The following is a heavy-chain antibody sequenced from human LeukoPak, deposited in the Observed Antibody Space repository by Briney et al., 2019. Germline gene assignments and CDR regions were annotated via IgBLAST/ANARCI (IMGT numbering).Heavy chain of an antibody. D-gene: IGHD3-22*01. V-gene: IGHV3-23*01. CDR2: ISGGGGST. CDR1: GFTFSSYA. CDR3: AKRNYDSSGAFDY. J-gene: IGHJ4*02. Sequence: GGSLRLSCAASGFTFSSYAMSWVRQAPGKGLEWVSAISGGGGSTYYADSVKGRFTISRDNSKNTLYLQMNSLRAEDTAVYYCAKRNYDSSGAFDYWGQGTLVTVSS.